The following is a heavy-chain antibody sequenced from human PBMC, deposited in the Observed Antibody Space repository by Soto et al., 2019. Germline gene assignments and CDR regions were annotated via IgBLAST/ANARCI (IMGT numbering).Heavy chain of an antibody. CDR3: ARGPGIAAAGTDLSSGY. V-gene: IGHV1-18*01. CDR2: ISAYNGNT. CDR1: GYTFTSYG. Sequence: QVQLVQSGAEVKKPGASVKVSCKASGYTFTSYGISWVRQAPGQGLEWMGWISAYNGNTNYAQKLQGRVTMTTDTTTSTAYVGLRSLRSDDTAVYYCARGPGIAAAGTDLSSGYWGQGTLVTVSS. J-gene: IGHJ4*02. D-gene: IGHD6-13*01.